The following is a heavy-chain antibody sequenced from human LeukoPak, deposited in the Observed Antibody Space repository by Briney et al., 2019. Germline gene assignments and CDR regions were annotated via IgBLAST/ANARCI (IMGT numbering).Heavy chain of an antibody. CDR2: INYSGST. J-gene: IGHJ2*01. D-gene: IGHD1-14*01. CDR3: ARVVTGNFRWYFDL. Sequence: SETLSLTCAVSGGSITSGGYSWSWVRQPPGKDLEWIGYINYSGSTKYNPPLKSRVTISADRSESQFSLKLSSVTAADTAVYYCARVVTGNFRWYFDLWGRGTLVTVSS. V-gene: IGHV4-30-2*01. CDR1: GGSITSGGYS.